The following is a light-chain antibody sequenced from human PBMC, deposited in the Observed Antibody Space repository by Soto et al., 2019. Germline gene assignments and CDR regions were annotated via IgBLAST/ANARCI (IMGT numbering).Light chain of an antibody. V-gene: IGKV1-5*03. J-gene: IGKJ4*01. CDR3: QQYFSNPLT. CDR2: KAS. CDR1: RSIGTW. Sequence: DIQMTQSPSTLSASVGERVTLTCRASRSIGTWLAWYQQGPGSAPKVLIYKASSLPSGVSSRFSGGGSETEFTLTISSLQPDDVATYYCQQYFSNPLTFGGGTKVEIK.